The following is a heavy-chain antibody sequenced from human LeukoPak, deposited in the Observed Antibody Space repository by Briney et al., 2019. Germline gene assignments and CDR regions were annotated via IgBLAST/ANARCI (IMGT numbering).Heavy chain of an antibody. J-gene: IGHJ6*03. Sequence: SVKVSXKASGGTFSSYAISWVRQAPGQGLEWMGGIIPIFGTANYAQKFQGRVTITADESTSTAYMELSSLRSEDTAVYYCAKGHQYQLLSFPSRYYYYYMDVWGKGTTVTVSS. CDR3: AKGHQYQLLSFPSRYYYYYMDV. CDR1: GGTFSSYA. V-gene: IGHV1-69*13. D-gene: IGHD2-2*01. CDR2: IIPIFGTA.